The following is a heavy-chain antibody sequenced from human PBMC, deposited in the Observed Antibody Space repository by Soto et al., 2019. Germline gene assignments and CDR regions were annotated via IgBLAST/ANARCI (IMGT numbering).Heavy chain of an antibody. CDR1: GYTSTSAG. J-gene: IGHJ4*02. CDR3: ARDLDGSGSYYTDY. D-gene: IGHD3-10*01. Sequence: QVQLVQSGAEVKNPGTSVKVSCKTSGYTSTSAGISWVRQTPGQGLEWMGWISAYNGNTKYAQKVQGRVTMTTDTSTSTAYMELRSLTSDDTAVYYCARDLDGSGSYYTDYWGQGTLVTVAA. CDR2: ISAYNGNT. V-gene: IGHV1-18*01.